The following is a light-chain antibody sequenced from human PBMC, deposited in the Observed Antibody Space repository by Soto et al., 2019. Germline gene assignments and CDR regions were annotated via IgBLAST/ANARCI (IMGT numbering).Light chain of an antibody. V-gene: IGLV2-14*01. J-gene: IGLJ1*01. Sequence: QSALTQPASVSGSPGQSITISCTGTSSDVGDYNYVSWYQHHPGKAPKLMIYEVTNRPSGVSNRFSGSKSGNTASLAISGLQADDEADYYCSSYTSGSTSYVFGTGTKVTGL. CDR1: SSDVGDYNY. CDR2: EVT. CDR3: SSYTSGSTSYV.